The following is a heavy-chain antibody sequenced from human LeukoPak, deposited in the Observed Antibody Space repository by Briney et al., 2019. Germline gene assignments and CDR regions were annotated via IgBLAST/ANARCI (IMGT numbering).Heavy chain of an antibody. Sequence: ASVKVSCKASGYTFTSYAMNWVRQAPGQGLEWMGWINTNTGNPTYAQGFTGRFVFSLDTSVSTAYLQISSLKAEDTAVYYCARESLQQLAHNWFDPWGQGTLVTVSS. D-gene: IGHD6-13*01. V-gene: IGHV7-4-1*02. CDR2: INTNTGNP. J-gene: IGHJ5*02. CDR3: ARESLQQLAHNWFDP. CDR1: GYTFTSYA.